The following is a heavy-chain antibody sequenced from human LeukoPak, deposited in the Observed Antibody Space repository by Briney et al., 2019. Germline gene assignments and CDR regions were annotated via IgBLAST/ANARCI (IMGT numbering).Heavy chain of an antibody. J-gene: IGHJ4*02. CDR2: IYYSGST. CDR3: ARDRRYVDY. CDR1: GGSISSSSYY. V-gene: IGHV4-39*07. Sequence: SETLSLTCTVSGGSISSSSYYWGWIRQPPGKGLEWIGSIYYSGSTYYNPSLKSRVTISVDASKNQFSLKLSSVTAADTAVYYCARDRRYVDYWGQGTLVTVSS.